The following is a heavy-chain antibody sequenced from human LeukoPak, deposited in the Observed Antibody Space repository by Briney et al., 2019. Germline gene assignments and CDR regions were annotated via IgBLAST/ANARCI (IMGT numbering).Heavy chain of an antibody. CDR2: INHSGST. CDR1: GGSFSGYY. J-gene: IGHJ6*03. D-gene: IGHD6-6*01. Sequence: PSETLSLTCAVFGGSFSGYYWSWIRQPPGKGLEWIGEINHSGSTNYNPIIKSPVTMSVDTTKNQYYLKLSSVTAADTAVYYCASNDGRAAARPRSNYYHYMDVWGKGTPVTVSS. V-gene: IGHV4-34*01. CDR3: ASNDGRAAARPRSNYYHYMDV.